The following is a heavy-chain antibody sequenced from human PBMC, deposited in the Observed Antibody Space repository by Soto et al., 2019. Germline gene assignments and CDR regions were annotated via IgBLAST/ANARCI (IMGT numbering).Heavy chain of an antibody. CDR3: ARRFGVITPTIFDY. V-gene: IGHV4-39*01. CDR2: IYYSGST. CDR1: GGSISSSSYY. Sequence: SETLSLTCTVSGGSISSSSYYWGWIRQPPGKGLEWIGSIYYSGSTYYNPSLKSRVTISVDTSKNQFSLKLSSVTAADTAVYYCARRFGVITPTIFDYWGQGTLVTVSS. D-gene: IGHD3-22*01. J-gene: IGHJ4*02.